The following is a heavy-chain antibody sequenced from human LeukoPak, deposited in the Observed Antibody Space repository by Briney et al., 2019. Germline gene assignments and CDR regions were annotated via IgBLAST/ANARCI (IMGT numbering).Heavy chain of an antibody. J-gene: IGHJ6*02. Sequence: PGGSLRLSCAASGFTFSSYAMSWVRQAPGKGLEWVSAISGSGGSTYYADSMKGRFTISRDNSKNTLYLQMNSLRAEDTAVYYCAKEGYSSSWVDYYYYYGMDVWGQGTTVTVSS. CDR3: AKEGYSSSWVDYYYYYGMDV. V-gene: IGHV3-23*01. CDR2: ISGSGGST. CDR1: GFTFSSYA. D-gene: IGHD6-13*01.